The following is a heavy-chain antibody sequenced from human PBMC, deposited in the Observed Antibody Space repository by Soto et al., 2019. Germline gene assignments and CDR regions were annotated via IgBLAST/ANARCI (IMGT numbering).Heavy chain of an antibody. CDR2: INPSGGST. V-gene: IGHV1-46*03. Sequence: ASVKVSCKASGYTLTSYYMHWVRQAPGQGLEWMGIINPSGGSTSYAQKFQGRVTMTRDTSTSTVYMELSSLRSEDTAVYYCARAPPPHFDWLPFDYWGQGTLVTVSS. D-gene: IGHD3-9*01. J-gene: IGHJ4*02. CDR3: ARAPPPHFDWLPFDY. CDR1: GYTLTSYY.